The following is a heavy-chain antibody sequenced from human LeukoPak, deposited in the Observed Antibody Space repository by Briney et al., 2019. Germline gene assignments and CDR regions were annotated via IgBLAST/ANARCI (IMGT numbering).Heavy chain of an antibody. CDR2: INPSGGST. CDR3: ARVRPSGYSSGWYDY. J-gene: IGHJ4*02. V-gene: IGHV1-46*01. D-gene: IGHD6-19*01. CDR1: GYTFTSYY. Sequence: ASVKVSCKASGYTFTSYYMHWVRQAPGQGLEWMGIINPSGGSTSYAQKFQGRVTMTRDTSTSTVYMELRSLRSDDTAVYYCARVRPSGYSSGWYDYWGQGTLVTVSS.